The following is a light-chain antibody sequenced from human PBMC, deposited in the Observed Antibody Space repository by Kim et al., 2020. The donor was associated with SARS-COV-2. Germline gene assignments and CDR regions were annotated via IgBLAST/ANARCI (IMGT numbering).Light chain of an antibody. CDR1: QGVSSSY. V-gene: IGKV3-20*01. CDR3: QQYGSSPYT. CDR2: GAS. J-gene: IGKJ2*01. Sequence: LSPGERATLSFRASQGVSSSYLAWFQHKPGQAPRLLIYGASNRATGFSDRFSGGGSGTDFTLTISRLEPEDFAVYYCQQYGSSPYTFGQGTKLEI.